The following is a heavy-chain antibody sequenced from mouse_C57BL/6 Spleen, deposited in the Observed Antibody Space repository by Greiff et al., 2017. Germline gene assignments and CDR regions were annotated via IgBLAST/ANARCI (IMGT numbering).Heavy chain of an antibody. Sequence: QVQLKQSGAELVRPGASVKLSCKASGYTFTDYYINWVKQRPGQGLEWIARIYPGSGNTYYNEKFKGKATLTAEKSSSTAYMQLSSLTSEGSAVYVCARFHYGNTCFDYWGQGTTLTVSS. CDR1: GYTFTDYY. CDR3: ARFHYGNTCFDY. V-gene: IGHV1-76*01. CDR2: IYPGSGNT. D-gene: IGHD2-1*01. J-gene: IGHJ2*01.